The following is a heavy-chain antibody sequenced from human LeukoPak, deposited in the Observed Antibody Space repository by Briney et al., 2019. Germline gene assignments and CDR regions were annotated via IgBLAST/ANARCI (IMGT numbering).Heavy chain of an antibody. CDR1: GFTFSSYA. J-gene: IGHJ4*02. Sequence: PGGSLRPSCAASGFTFSSYAMHWVRQAPGKGLEWVAVISYDGSNKYYADSVKGRFTISRDNSKNTLYLQMNSLRAEDTAVYYCARDRDYYDSSGKFDYWGQGTLVTVSS. CDR2: ISYDGSNK. CDR3: ARDRDYYDSSGKFDY. V-gene: IGHV3-30-3*01. D-gene: IGHD3-22*01.